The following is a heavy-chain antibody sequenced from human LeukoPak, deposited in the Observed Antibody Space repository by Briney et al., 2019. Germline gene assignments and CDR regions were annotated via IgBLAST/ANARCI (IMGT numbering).Heavy chain of an antibody. CDR2: VSSSSSYI. V-gene: IGHV3-21*01. CDR1: GFTFSSYS. D-gene: IGHD3-22*01. J-gene: IGHJ5*02. Sequence: PGGTLRLSCAASGFTFSSYSMNWVRQAPAKGMEWVSSVSSSSSYIYYADSVKGRFTISRDNAKNTLYLQNNSLRAEDTAVYYCARDRPYDSSGYYYFSRWFDPWGQGTLVTVSS. CDR3: ARDRPYDSSGYYYFSRWFDP.